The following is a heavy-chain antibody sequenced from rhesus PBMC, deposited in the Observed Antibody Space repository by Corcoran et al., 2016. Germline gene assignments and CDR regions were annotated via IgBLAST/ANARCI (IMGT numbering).Heavy chain of an antibody. Sequence: QLQLQESGPGLVKPSETLSVTCAVSGGSISSSYWSWIRQAPGKGLEWIGYIYGSGSSTNYNPSLKSRVTISKDASKNQFSLKLSSVTAADTAVYYCARYPRDCSSTYCSSGGIDYWGQGVLVTVSS. CDR3: ARYPRDCSSTYCSSGGIDY. CDR1: GGSISSSY. D-gene: IGHD2-15*01. J-gene: IGHJ4*01. V-gene: IGHV4-169*01. CDR2: IYGSGSST.